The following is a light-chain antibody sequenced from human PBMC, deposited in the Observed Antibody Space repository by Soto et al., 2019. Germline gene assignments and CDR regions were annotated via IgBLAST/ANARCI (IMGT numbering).Light chain of an antibody. CDR1: QSISTY. Sequence: DIQMTQSPSSLSASVGDRITITCRASQSISTYLNWYQQKPGKAPKLLIYDTSTLQSGVPSRFFGSRSGTNFTLTISSLQPEDFATFYCQQSSSAPLTFGGGTQVEI. CDR3: QQSSSAPLT. V-gene: IGKV1-39*01. J-gene: IGKJ4*01. CDR2: DTS.